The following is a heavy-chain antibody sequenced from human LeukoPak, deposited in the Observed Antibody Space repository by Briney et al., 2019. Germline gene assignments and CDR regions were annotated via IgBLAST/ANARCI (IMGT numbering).Heavy chain of an antibody. CDR3: ARDSSGFFGAFDI. V-gene: IGHV4-59*01. CDR1: GGSISPYF. Sequence: SETLSLTCTVSGGSISPYFWSWIRQPPGKGLEWIAYIYYSGTTVYNPSLKSRVTISVDTSKNQFSLKVSSVTAADTAVYYCARDSSGFFGAFDIWGQGTMVTVSS. J-gene: IGHJ3*02. D-gene: IGHD6-19*01. CDR2: IYYSGTT.